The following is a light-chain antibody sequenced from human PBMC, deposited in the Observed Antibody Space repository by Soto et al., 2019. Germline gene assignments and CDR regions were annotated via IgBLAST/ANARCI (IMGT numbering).Light chain of an antibody. CDR3: QQYNSYPT. Sequence: DIQMTQSPSTLSASVGDRVTITCRASQSISSWLPWYQQIPGKAPKLMIYDASSLESGVPSRLNGSRSGTEFTLTISSLQPDDFAPYYGQQYNSYPTFGQGTKVDIK. CDR2: DAS. CDR1: QSISSW. J-gene: IGKJ1*01. V-gene: IGKV1-5*01.